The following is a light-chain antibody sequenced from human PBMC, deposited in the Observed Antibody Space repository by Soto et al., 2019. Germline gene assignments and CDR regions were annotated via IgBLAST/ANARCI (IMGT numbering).Light chain of an antibody. CDR3: QQYFEWPPMT. Sequence: VMAQSPATLSVSPGESATLSCWASETVATNLALYQQKPGQAPRLLISGASTRAAGISDRFRGSGSGTEFTLTISSLRSEDSAIYYCQQYFEWPPMTCGQGTKVDIK. J-gene: IGKJ1*01. CDR1: ETVATN. CDR2: GAS. V-gene: IGKV3-15*01.